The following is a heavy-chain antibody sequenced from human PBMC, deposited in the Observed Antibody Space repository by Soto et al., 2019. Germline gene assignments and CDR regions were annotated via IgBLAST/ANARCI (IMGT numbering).Heavy chain of an antibody. D-gene: IGHD4-17*01. CDR2: IYYSGST. Sequence: QVQLQESGPGLVKPSETLSLTCTVSGGSVSSYYWSWIRQPPGKGLEWIGCIYYSGSTNYNPSLKSRVTISVDTSKTQFSLKLSSVTAADTAVYYCARGRRGDYVPFDYWGQGTLVTVSS. V-gene: IGHV4-59*02. CDR3: ARGRRGDYVPFDY. J-gene: IGHJ4*02. CDR1: GGSVSSYY.